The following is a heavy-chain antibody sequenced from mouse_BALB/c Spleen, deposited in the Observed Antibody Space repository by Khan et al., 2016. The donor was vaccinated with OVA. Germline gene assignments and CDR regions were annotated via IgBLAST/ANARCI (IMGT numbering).Heavy chain of an antibody. CDR3: ARVNYGSRDYFDY. Sequence: VQLQESGAELMKPGASVKISCKATGYTFSSYWLEWVKQRPGHGLEWIGEILPGSGSRNYNEKFKGKATFTADKSSKTPYMQLSSLTSEDSAVYYCARVNYGSRDYFDYWGQGTTLTVSS. CDR1: GYTFSSYW. J-gene: IGHJ2*01. V-gene: IGHV1-9*01. D-gene: IGHD1-1*01. CDR2: ILPGSGSR.